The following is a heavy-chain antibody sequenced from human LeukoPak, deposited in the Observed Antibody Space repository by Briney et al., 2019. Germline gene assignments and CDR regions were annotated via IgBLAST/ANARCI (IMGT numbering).Heavy chain of an antibody. Sequence: GGSLRLSCAASGFTFSSYAMHWVRQAPGKGLEWVAVISYDGSNKYYADSVKGRFTISRDNSKNTLYLQMNSLRAEDTAVYYCAGSLAYCGGDCRLGDYWGQGTLVTVSS. CDR2: ISYDGSNK. J-gene: IGHJ4*02. CDR1: GFTFSSYA. D-gene: IGHD2-21*02. CDR3: AGSLAYCGGDCRLGDY. V-gene: IGHV3-30-3*01.